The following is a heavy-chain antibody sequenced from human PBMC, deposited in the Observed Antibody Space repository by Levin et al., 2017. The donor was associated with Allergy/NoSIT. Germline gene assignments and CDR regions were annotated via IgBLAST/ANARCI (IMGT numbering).Heavy chain of an antibody. CDR2: ISYDGSDT. D-gene: IGHD6-13*01. V-gene: IGHV3-30*18. J-gene: IGHJ4*02. CDR3: AKDVVFGTSSWALDF. CDR1: GFSFRSFG. Sequence: PGGSLRLSFAASGFSFRSFGMHWARQSPGKGLEWLAVISYDGSDTYYADSVKGRFTISRDNSKNPLYLQMNSLRGEDAAVYYCAKDVVFGTSSWALDFWGQGIVVTGSS.